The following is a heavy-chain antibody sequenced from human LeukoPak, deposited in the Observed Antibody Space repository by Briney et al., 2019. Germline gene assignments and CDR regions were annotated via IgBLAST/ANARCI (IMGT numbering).Heavy chain of an antibody. CDR1: GSTLTSYA. D-gene: IGHD2-15*01. J-gene: IGHJ5*02. V-gene: IGHV3-23*01. Sequence: GGSLRLSCAASGSTLTSYAMNWVRQGPGKGLEWVSTISGSGSNTHYADSVRGRFTISRDISKNTLYLQLNSLTAEDTAVYYCAKSVAASRDPNWFDPWGQGTLVTVSS. CDR2: ISGSGSNT. CDR3: AKSVAASRDPNWFDP.